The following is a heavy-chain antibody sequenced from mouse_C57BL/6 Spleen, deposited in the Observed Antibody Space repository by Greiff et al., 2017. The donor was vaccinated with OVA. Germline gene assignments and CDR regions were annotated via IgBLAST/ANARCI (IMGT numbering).Heavy chain of an antibody. CDR3: ARFGEFSGDGYG. J-gene: IGHJ2*01. V-gene: IGHV1-69*01. CDR1: GYTFTSYW. CDR2: IDPSDSYT. D-gene: IGHD2-3*01. Sequence: QVQLQQPGAELVMPGASVKLSCKASGYTFTSYWMHWVKQRPGQGLEWIGEIDPSDSYTNYNQKFKGKSTLTVDKSSSTAYMQLSSLTSEDSAVYYCARFGEFSGDGYGWGQGTTLTVSS.